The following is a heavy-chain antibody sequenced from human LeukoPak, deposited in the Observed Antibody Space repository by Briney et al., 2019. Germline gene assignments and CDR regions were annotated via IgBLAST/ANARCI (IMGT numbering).Heavy chain of an antibody. CDR3: AKFALTTVTNYYYYYMDV. CDR1: GFTFSSYG. D-gene: IGHD4-17*01. Sequence: GGTLRLSCAASGFTFSSYGMSWVRQAPGKGLEWVSAISGSGGSTYYADSVKGRFTISRDNSKNTLYLQMNSLRAEDTAVYYCAKFALTTVTNYYYYYMDVWGKGTTVTISS. J-gene: IGHJ6*03. CDR2: ISGSGGST. V-gene: IGHV3-23*01.